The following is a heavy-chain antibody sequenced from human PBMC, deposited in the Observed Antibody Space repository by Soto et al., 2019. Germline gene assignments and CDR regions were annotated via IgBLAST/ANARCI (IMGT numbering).Heavy chain of an antibody. Sequence: QVQLPESGPGLVKPSETLSLTCYVSGGSISSYYWSWIRQPPGKGLEWIGYIYYSGSTNYNPSLKSRVTISVDTSKNQFSLKLSSVTAADTAVYYCARGNDYYYDSSGSLDYWGQGTLVTVSS. D-gene: IGHD3-22*01. CDR1: GGSISSYY. J-gene: IGHJ4*02. CDR3: ARGNDYYYDSSGSLDY. V-gene: IGHV4-59*01. CDR2: IYYSGST.